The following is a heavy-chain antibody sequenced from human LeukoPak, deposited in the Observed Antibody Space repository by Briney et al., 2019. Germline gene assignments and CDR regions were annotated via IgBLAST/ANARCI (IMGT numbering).Heavy chain of an antibody. CDR1: TFTFSGYW. CDR3: ARVGWINVVVPAATPFDY. Sequence: PGGSLRLSCAASTFTFSGYWMNWVRQAPGKGLEWVANIKQDGSEKYYVDSVKGRFTISRDNAKNSLYLQMNSLRAEDTAVYYCARVGWINVVVPAATPFDYRGQGTLVTVSS. J-gene: IGHJ4*02. D-gene: IGHD2-2*01. V-gene: IGHV3-7*01. CDR2: IKQDGSEK.